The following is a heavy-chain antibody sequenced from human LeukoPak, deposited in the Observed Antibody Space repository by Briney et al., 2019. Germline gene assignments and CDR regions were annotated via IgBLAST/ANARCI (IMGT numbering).Heavy chain of an antibody. Sequence: SETLSLTCTVSGGSISPLYWGWIREPPGKGLEFIGYIYYSGTTNYNPSRRGRVTLSVDTSKNQFSLKLSSVTAADTAVYYCARGGVAAKYYFDYWGPGTLVTVSS. CDR1: GGSISPLY. CDR3: ARGGVAAKYYFDY. D-gene: IGHD3-10*01. CDR2: IYYSGTT. V-gene: IGHV4-59*11. J-gene: IGHJ4*02.